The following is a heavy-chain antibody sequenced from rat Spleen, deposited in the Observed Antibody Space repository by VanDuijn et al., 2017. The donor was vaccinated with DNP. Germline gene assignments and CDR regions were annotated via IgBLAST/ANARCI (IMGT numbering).Heavy chain of an antibody. D-gene: IGHD4-3*01. J-gene: IGHJ2*01. CDR1: GFNFNDYW. CDR2: INKDSRTI. V-gene: IGHV4-2*01. Sequence: EVKLVESGGGLVQPGRSLKLSCAASGFNFNDYWMGWVRQAPGKGLEWIGEINKDSRTIKYSPSLKDKFTISRDNAHKTLYLQMSKLGSEDTAIYYCARERFGVDYWGQGVMVTVSS. CDR3: ARERFGVDY.